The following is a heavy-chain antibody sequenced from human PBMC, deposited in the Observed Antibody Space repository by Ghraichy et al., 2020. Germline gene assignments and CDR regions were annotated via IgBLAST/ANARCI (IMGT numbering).Heavy chain of an antibody. CDR3: ARHIDHGGNSLYYGMDV. J-gene: IGHJ6*02. CDR2: IFHSGTA. V-gene: IGHV4-59*08. Sequence: SETLSLTCLVSGGSISPYYWSWIRQSPGKGLEWIGYIFHSGTANYNPSLRSRVTISVDTSQNQFSLRLSSVTAADTALYYCARHIDHGGNSLYYGMDVWGQGTTVTVSS. CDR1: GGSISPYY. D-gene: IGHD4-23*01.